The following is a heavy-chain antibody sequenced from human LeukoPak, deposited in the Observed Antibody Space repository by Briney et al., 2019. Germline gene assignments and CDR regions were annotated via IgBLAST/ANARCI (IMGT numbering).Heavy chain of an antibody. Sequence: GGSLRLSCAASGFTFDDYAMHWVRQAPGKGLEWVSGLSWNSGSIGYADSVKGRFTISRDNAKNSLYLQMNSLRAEDMAFYYCAKTSVITPDWYFDLWGRGTLVTVSS. CDR3: AKTSVITPDWYFDL. D-gene: IGHD4-23*01. CDR2: LSWNSGSI. CDR1: GFTFDDYA. J-gene: IGHJ2*01. V-gene: IGHV3-9*03.